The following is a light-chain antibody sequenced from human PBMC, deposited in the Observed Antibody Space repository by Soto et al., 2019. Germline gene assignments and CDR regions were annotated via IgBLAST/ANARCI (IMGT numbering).Light chain of an antibody. CDR3: QLWDTISGRYV. V-gene: IGLV3-21*02. J-gene: IGLJ1*01. Sequence: SYELTQPPSVSVAPGQTARITCGGGRVGTESVHWYQQKPGQAPVLVVYDDSNRPSGIPERFSGSNSANTATLTITRVAAGDEADYYCQLWDTISGRYVLGTGTKVTV. CDR2: DDS. CDR1: RVGTES.